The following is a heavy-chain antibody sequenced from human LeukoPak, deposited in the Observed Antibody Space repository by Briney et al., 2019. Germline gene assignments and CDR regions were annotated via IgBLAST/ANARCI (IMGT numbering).Heavy chain of an antibody. CDR3: ARDGSDNWGLFDN. CDR2: HYHTGRN. D-gene: IGHD1-1*01. CDR1: GGSISGTSYC. J-gene: IGHJ4*02. V-gene: IGHV4-39*07. Sequence: PSETLSLTCSVSGGSISGTSYCWGWIRQPPGKGPEWIGSHYHTGRNYHNPSLNSRVTISVDTSKNQFSLKLSSVTDADTAVYYCARDGSDNWGLFDNWGRGTLVTVSS.